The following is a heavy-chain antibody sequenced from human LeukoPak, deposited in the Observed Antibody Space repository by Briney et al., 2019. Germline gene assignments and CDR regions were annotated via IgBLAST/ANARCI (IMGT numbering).Heavy chain of an antibody. CDR3: ARPEYSSSSGGMDV. CDR1: GFTFSDYY. D-gene: IGHD6-6*01. CDR2: ISSSSSYT. V-gene: IGHV3-11*06. J-gene: IGHJ6*02. Sequence: GGSLRLSCAASGFTFSDYYMSWIRQAPGKGLEWVSYISSSSSYTNYADSVKGRFTISRDNAKNSLYLQMNSLRAEDTAVNYCARPEYSSSSGGMDVWGQGTTVTVSS.